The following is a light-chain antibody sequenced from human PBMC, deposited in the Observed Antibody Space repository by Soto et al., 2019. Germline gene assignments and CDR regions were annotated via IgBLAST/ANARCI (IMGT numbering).Light chain of an antibody. CDR3: QHYGTSPRT. CDR1: QTVSSAY. V-gene: IGKV3-20*01. Sequence: EIVMTQSPGTLSLFPGERATFSCRASQTVSSAYLAWYQQKPGQAPRLLHYATSSRATVITDLFSGSGSGTYFTLTISRLYPEDSAEYYCQHYGTSPRTFGQGTKVEI. J-gene: IGKJ1*01. CDR2: ATS.